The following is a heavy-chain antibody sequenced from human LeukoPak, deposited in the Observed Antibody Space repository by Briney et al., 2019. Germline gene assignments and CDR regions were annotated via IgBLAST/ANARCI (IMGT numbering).Heavy chain of an antibody. J-gene: IGHJ4*02. CDR2: ISSSSSYI. CDR1: GFTFSSYS. CDR3: ARAKPKNMVRGLIMRRESRYYFDY. Sequence: SGGSLRLSCAASGFTFSSYSMNWVRQAPGKGLEWVSSISSSSSYIYYADPVKGRFTISRDNAKNSLYLQMNSLRAEDTAVYYCARAKPKNMVRGLIMRRESRYYFDYWGQGTLVTVSS. V-gene: IGHV3-21*04. D-gene: IGHD3-10*01.